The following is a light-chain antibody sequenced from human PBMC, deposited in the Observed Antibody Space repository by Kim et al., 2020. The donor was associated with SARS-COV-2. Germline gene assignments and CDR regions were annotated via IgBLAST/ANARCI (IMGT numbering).Light chain of an antibody. J-gene: IGKJ3*01. Sequence: DIQMTQYPSSLSASVGDRITITCRESQGISNSLAWFQQKPGKAPKSLIYAASNLQSGVPSKFSGSGSGTDFTLTISSLQPEDFATYYCLPCNTYPFIFGRGTK. V-gene: IGKV1-16*02. CDR3: LPCNTYPFI. CDR1: QGISNS. CDR2: AAS.